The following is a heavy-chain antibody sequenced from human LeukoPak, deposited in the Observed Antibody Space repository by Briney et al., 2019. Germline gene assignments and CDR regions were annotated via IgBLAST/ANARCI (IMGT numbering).Heavy chain of an antibody. J-gene: IGHJ4*02. V-gene: IGHV3-30*02. CDR3: AKEDYDILTGYPRPFDY. D-gene: IGHD3-9*01. CDR2: IRYDGSKK. CDR1: GFTFSSYG. Sequence: PGGSLRLSCAASGFTFSSYGMHWVRQAPGKGLEWVAFIRYDGSKKHYADSVKGRFTISRDNSKNTLYLQMNSLRAEDTAVYYCAKEDYDILTGYPRPFDYWGQGTLVTVSS.